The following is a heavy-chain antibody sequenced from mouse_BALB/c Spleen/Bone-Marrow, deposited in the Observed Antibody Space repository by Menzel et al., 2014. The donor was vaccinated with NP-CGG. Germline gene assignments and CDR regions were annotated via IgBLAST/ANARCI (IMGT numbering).Heavy chain of an antibody. J-gene: IGHJ2*01. CDR1: GFTFSSYA. D-gene: IGHD1-1*01. CDR2: ITRGGNT. Sequence: EVKLMESGGGLVKPGGSLKLSCAASGFTFSSYAMSWVRQTPEKRLEWVASITRGGNTYYPDSVKGRFTISRDNARDILYLQMSSLRSEDTAMYYCARGEIYYHGSTHYFDYWGQGTTLTVSS. CDR3: ARGEIYYHGSTHYFDY. V-gene: IGHV5-6-5*01.